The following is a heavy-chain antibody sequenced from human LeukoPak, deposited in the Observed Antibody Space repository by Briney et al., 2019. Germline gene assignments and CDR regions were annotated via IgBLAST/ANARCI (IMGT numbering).Heavy chain of an antibody. J-gene: IGHJ4*02. D-gene: IGHD7-27*01. CDR3: TADKKLGDFDY. V-gene: IGHV1-2*06. CDR1: GYTFTDYY. CDR2: INPNSGGT. Sequence: ASVKASCKASGYTFTDYYMHWVRQAPGQGLEWMGRINPNSGGTNYAQKFQGRVTMTRDTSISIGYMELSRLKSDDTAIYYCTADKKLGDFDYWGQGTLVTVSS.